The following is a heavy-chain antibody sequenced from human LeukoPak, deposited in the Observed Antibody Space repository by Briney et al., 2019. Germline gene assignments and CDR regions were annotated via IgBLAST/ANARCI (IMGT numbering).Heavy chain of an antibody. Sequence: ASVRVSCKASGDTFTIYEINGVRQGTGQGGGRMGWMNANSGNTDYPQKFQGIVTMTRNTSISTAYMELRRLRSDDTAVYYCARVTGGYCSSTSCHLSDYMDVWGKGTTVTVSS. CDR2: MNANSGNT. CDR3: ARVTGGYCSSTSCHLSDYMDV. D-gene: IGHD2-2*01. J-gene: IGHJ6*03. V-gene: IGHV1-8*01. CDR1: GDTFTIYE.